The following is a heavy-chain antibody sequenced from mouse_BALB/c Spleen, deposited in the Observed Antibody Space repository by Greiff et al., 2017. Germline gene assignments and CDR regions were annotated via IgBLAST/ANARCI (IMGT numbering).Heavy chain of an antibody. CDR1: GFSLTSYG. Sequence: VQLQQSGPGLVAPSQSLSITCTVSGFSLTSYGVHWVRQPPGKGLEWLGVIWAGGSTKYNSALMSRLSISKDNSKSQVFLKMNSLQTDDTAMYYCARAPSNWEYAMDYWGQGTSVTVSS. CDR2: IWAGGST. V-gene: IGHV2-9*02. CDR3: ARAPSNWEYAMDY. J-gene: IGHJ4*01. D-gene: IGHD4-1*01.